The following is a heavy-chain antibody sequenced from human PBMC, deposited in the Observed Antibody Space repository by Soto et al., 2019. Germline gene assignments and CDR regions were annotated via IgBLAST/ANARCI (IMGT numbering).Heavy chain of an antibody. Sequence: SVKVSCKASGGTFSSYTISWVRQAPGQGLEWMGRIIPILGIANYAQKFQGRVTITADKSTSTACMELSSLRSEDTAVYYCAREGYCSSTSCYGDYYYYYMDVWGKGTTVTVSS. V-gene: IGHV1-69*04. CDR1: GGTFSSYT. CDR3: AREGYCSSTSCYGDYYYYYMDV. CDR2: IIPILGIA. D-gene: IGHD2-2*01. J-gene: IGHJ6*03.